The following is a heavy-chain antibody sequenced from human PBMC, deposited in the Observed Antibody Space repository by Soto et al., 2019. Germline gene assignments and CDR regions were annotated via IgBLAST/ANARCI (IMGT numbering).Heavy chain of an antibody. CDR3: ARDSRGRKQQLVPDDY. CDR2: ISYDGSNK. Sequence: QVQLVESGGGVVQPGRSLRLSCAASGFTFSSYAMHWVRQAPGKGLEWVAVISYDGSNKYYADSVKGRFTISRDNSKNTLYLQMNSLRAEDTAVYYCARDSRGRKQQLVPDDYWGQGTLVTVSS. D-gene: IGHD6-13*01. V-gene: IGHV3-30-3*01. J-gene: IGHJ4*02. CDR1: GFTFSSYA.